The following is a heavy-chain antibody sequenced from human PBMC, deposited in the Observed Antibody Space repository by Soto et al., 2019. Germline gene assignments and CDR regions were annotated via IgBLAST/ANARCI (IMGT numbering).Heavy chain of an antibody. V-gene: IGHV1-69*13. J-gene: IGHJ5*02. CDR1: GGTFSRYA. CDR3: ARAIVGPTTTGWLDP. D-gene: IGHD1-26*01. CDR2: IIPIFGTA. Sequence: SVKVSCKASGGTFSRYAISWVRQAPGQGLDWMGGIIPIFGTANYAQKFQGRVTITADESTSTAYMELSSLRFEDTAVYYCARAIVGPTTTGWLDPWGQGTLVTVSS.